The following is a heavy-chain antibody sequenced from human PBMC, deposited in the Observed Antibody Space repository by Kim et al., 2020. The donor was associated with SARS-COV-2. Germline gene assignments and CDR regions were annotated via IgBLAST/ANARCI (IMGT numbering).Heavy chain of an antibody. CDR2: IYPGDSDT. D-gene: IGHD2-2*02. V-gene: IGHV5-51*01. Sequence: GESLKISCKGSGYSFTSYWIGWVRQMPGKGLEWMGIIYPGDSDTRYSPSFQGQVTISADKSISTAYLQWSSLKASDTAMYYCARRGSGYCSSTSCYNRRDPNAFDIWGQGTMVTVSS. J-gene: IGHJ3*02. CDR3: ARRGSGYCSSTSCYNRRDPNAFDI. CDR1: GYSFTSYW.